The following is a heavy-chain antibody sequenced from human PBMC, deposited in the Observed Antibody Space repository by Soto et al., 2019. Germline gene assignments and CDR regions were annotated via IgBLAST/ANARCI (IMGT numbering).Heavy chain of an antibody. CDR1: GFTFSSYA. J-gene: IGHJ6*02. Sequence: GGSLRLSXSASGFTFSSYAMHWVRQAPGKGLEYVSAISSNGGSTYYADSVKGRFTISRDNSKNTLYLQMSSLRAEDTAVYYCVKGKRLWLRWPGGMDVWGQGTTVTVSS. CDR3: VKGKRLWLRWPGGMDV. D-gene: IGHD5-12*01. CDR2: ISSNGGST. V-gene: IGHV3-64D*06.